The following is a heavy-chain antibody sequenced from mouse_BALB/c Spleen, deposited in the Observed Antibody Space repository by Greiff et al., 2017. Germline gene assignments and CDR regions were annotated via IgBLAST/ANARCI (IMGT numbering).Heavy chain of an antibody. D-gene: IGHD1-1*01. J-gene: IGHJ3*01. CDR1: GYTFTSYW. CDR2: IYPGDGDT. Sequence: QVQLQQSGAELARPGASVKLSCKASGYTFTSYWMQWVKQRPGQGLEWIGAIYPGDGDTRYTQKFKGKATLTADKSSSTAYMQLSSLASEDSAVYYCGREDYGRGFAYWGQGTLVTVSA. V-gene: IGHV1-87*01. CDR3: GREDYGRGFAY.